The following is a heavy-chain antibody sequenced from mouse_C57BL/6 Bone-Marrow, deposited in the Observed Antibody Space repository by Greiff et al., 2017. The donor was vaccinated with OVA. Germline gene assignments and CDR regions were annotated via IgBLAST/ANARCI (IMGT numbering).Heavy chain of an antibody. CDR3: AVFITTVVGDY. V-gene: IGHV1-72*01. Sequence: VQLQQPGAEPVKPGASVKLSCKASGYTFTSYWMHWVKQRPGRGLEWIGRTDPNSGGTKYNEKFKSKATLTVDKPSSTAYMQLSSLTSEDSAVYYCAVFITTVVGDYWGQGTTLTVSS. J-gene: IGHJ2*01. CDR2: TDPNSGGT. D-gene: IGHD1-1*01. CDR1: GYTFTSYW.